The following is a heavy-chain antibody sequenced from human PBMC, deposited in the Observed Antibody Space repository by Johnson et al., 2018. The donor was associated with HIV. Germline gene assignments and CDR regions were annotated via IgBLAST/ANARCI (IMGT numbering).Heavy chain of an antibody. CDR3: VSVVRMPFSSDWKGFDI. V-gene: IGHV3-7*03. Sequence: VQLVESGGGLVQPVRSLRLSCAASGFNLGDYAMHWVRQAPGKGLEWVASIQQDGTETSYVDSVKGRFTISRDNAKNSLFLQLNSLRVGDTGLYYCVSVVRMPFSSDWKGFDIWGQGTLVSVSS. CDR1: GFNLGDYA. J-gene: IGHJ3*02. D-gene: IGHD6-19*01. CDR2: IQQDGTET.